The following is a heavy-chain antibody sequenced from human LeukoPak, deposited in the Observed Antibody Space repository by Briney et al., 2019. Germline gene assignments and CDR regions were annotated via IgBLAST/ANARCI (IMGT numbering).Heavy chain of an antibody. D-gene: IGHD1-26*01. CDR3: ARDLEWEQHNAFDI. V-gene: IGHV1-18*01. J-gene: IGHJ3*02. CDR1: GYTFTTYD. Sequence: ASVKVSCKTSGYTFTTYDISWVRQAPRQGLEWIGWISTYNGNTNYAQKLQDRVTMTTDTSTSTAYMELKGLRSDDTAVYYCARDLEWEQHNAFDIWGQGTMVTVSS. CDR2: ISTYNGNT.